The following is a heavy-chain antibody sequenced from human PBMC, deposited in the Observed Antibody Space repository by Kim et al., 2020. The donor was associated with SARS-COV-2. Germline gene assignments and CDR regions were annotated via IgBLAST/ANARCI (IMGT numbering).Heavy chain of an antibody. CDR3: AKDRTHVSPGYSNYRWLVPIDYYGMDG. J-gene: IGHJ6*02. V-gene: IGHV3-30*18. CDR1: GFTFSSYG. D-gene: IGHD4-4*01. CDR2: ISYDGSNK. Sequence: GGSLRLSCAASGFTFSSYGMHWVRQAPGKGLEWVAVISYDGSNKYYTDSVKGRFTISRDNSKNTLYLQMNSLRAEDTAVYYCAKDRTHVSPGYSNYRWLVPIDYYGMDGWGQGTTVTVSS.